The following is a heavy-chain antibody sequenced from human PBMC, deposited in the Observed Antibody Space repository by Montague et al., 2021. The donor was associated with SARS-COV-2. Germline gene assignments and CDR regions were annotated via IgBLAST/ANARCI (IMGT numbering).Heavy chain of an antibody. D-gene: IGHD3-10*01. CDR2: INHSGST. CDR3: ARGTEYGSGIYSHYYYDH. Sequence: SETRSLTCAVYGGSFSGYYWSWIRQPPGKGLEWIGEINHSGSTNXNPSLKSRVTISVDTSKNQFSLKLSSVTAADTAVYYCARGTEYGSGIYSHYYYDHWGQGTLVTVSS. V-gene: IGHV4-34*01. CDR1: GGSFSGYY. J-gene: IGHJ4*02.